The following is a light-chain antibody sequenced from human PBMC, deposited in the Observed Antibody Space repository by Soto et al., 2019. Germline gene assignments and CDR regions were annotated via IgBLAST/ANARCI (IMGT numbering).Light chain of an antibody. CDR3: QHYSAFSVT. CDR1: QSIGDL. Sequence: DIQMTQSPSTLSASVEDRVTITCLASQSIGDLLAWYQQKPGEAPKLLIYKASYLESGVPSRFSGSGSGTEFTLTISRLQPDDLATYYCQHYSAFSVTFGQGTKVDIK. V-gene: IGKV1-5*03. J-gene: IGKJ1*01. CDR2: KAS.